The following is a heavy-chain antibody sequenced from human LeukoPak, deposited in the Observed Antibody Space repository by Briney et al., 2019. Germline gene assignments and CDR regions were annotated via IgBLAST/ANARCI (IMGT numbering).Heavy chain of an antibody. V-gene: IGHV1-46*01. CDR1: VYTFTSYY. CDR3: ARPVGRDYGDPLRY. J-gene: IGHJ4*02. D-gene: IGHD4-17*01. Sequence: ASVKVSFKASVYTFTSYYMHWVRQAPGQGLEWMGIINPSGCSTSYAQKFQGRVTMTRDTSTSTVYMALSSLRSEDTAVYYCARPVGRDYGDPLRYWGQGTLVTVSS. CDR2: INPSGCST.